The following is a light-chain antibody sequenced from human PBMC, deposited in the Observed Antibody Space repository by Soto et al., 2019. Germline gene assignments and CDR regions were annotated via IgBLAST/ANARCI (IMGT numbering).Light chain of an antibody. V-gene: IGKV3-15*01. CDR2: GAS. CDR3: QQYTKWSPNT. J-gene: IGKJ2*01. Sequence: EIVMTQSPVTVSVSPGEGATLSCRASQNVINNVAWYQQKPGQAPRLLIYGASTRATGIPDRFSGSGSGTEFTLSISSLQSEDFVVYYCQQYTKWSPNTFVQGTRVDIK. CDR1: QNVINN.